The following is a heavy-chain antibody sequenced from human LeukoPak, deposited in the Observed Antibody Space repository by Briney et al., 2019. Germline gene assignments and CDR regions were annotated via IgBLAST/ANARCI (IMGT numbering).Heavy chain of an antibody. CDR1: GFTSSDYY. CDR2: ISGSSTYT. J-gene: IGHJ3*01. V-gene: IGHV3-11*03. CDR3: VKDIQLST. D-gene: IGHD5-24*01. Sequence: PGGSLRLSCAASGFTSSDYYMSWIRQAPGKGLEWVSYISGSSTYTNYADSVKGRFTISRDNAKNSLYLRMNSLRVEDTAVYYCVKDIQLSTWGLGTMVTVSS.